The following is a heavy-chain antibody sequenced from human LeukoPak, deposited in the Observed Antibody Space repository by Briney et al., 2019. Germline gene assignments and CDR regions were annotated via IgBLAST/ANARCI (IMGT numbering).Heavy chain of an antibody. CDR1: GFTFSSYS. CDR2: ISSSSSYI. V-gene: IGHV3-21*01. J-gene: IGHJ4*02. D-gene: IGHD6-13*01. Sequence: PEGSLRLSCAASGFTFSSYSMNWVRQAPGKGLEWVSSISSSSSYIYYADSVKGRFTISRDNAKNSLYLQMNSLRAEDTAVYYCARSLAAAELATPYWGQGTLVTVSS. CDR3: ARSLAAAELATPY.